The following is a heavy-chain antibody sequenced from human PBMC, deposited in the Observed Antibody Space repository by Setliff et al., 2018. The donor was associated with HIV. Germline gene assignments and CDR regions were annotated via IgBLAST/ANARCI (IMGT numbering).Heavy chain of an antibody. D-gene: IGHD1-26*01. V-gene: IGHV3-49*04. CDR3: ARAGIVGANHYYTDV. CDR2: IRSRTQGGAP. J-gene: IGHJ6*03. CDR1: GFNFGDYG. Sequence: GGSLRLSCTASGFNFGDYGVSWVRQAPGKGLEWIGFIRSRTQGGAPEYAASVQGRFTISRDESKSIAYLQTNSLKTEDTALYYCARAGIVGANHYYTDVWGKGTTVTVS.